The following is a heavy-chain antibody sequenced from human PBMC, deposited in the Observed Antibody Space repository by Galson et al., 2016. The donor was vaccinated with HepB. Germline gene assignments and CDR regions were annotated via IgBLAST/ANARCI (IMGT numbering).Heavy chain of an antibody. Sequence: TLSLTCTVSGGSISSSSYYWGWIRQPPGKGLEWIGSIYYSGRTYYNPSLKSRVTISVDTSKNQFSLKLSSVTAADTAVYYCARLAGGISDHWGQGSLVTVSS. CDR1: GGSISSSSYY. V-gene: IGHV4-39*01. J-gene: IGHJ5*02. D-gene: IGHD6-13*01. CDR2: IYYSGRT. CDR3: ARLAGGISDH.